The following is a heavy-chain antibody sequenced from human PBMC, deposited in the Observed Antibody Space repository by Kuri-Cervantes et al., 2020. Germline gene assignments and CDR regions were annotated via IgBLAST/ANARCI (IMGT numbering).Heavy chain of an antibody. D-gene: IGHD6-13*01. CDR1: GFTFSSYW. CDR3: ARSKSSSWYDHYYYYYYGMDV. CDR2: INSDGSST. Sequence: GESLKISCEASGFTFSSYWMHWVRQAPGKGLVWVSRINSDGSSTSYADSVKGRFTISRDNAKNSLYLQMNSLRDEDTAVYYCARSKSSSWYDHYYYYYYGMDVWGQGTTVTVSS. J-gene: IGHJ6*02. V-gene: IGHV3-74*01.